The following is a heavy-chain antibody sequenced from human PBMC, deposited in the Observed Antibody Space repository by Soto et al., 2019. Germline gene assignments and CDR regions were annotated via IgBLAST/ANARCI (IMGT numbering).Heavy chain of an antibody. CDR2: ISGSGGST. CDR1: GFTFSSYA. J-gene: IGHJ4*02. Sequence: WGSLRLSCAASGFTFSSYAMSWVRQAPGKGLEWVSGISGSGGSTYYADSVKGRFTISRDNSKNTLNLQMNSLRAEDTAVYYCAKDRLPYYDILTGQLDYWGQGTPVTVS. D-gene: IGHD3-9*01. CDR3: AKDRLPYYDILTGQLDY. V-gene: IGHV3-23*01.